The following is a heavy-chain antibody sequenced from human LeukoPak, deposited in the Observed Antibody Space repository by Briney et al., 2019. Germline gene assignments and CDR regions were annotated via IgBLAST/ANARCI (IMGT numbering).Heavy chain of an antibody. CDR1: GFTFSSYG. J-gene: IGHJ4*02. V-gene: IGHV3-23*01. D-gene: IGHD4-17*01. Sequence: GGSLRLSCAASGFTFSSYGMSWVRQAPGKWLEWVSAISGSGGSTYYADSVKGRFTISRDNSKNTLYLQMNSLRAEDTAVYYCAKTGIRYGDYFDYWGQGTLVTVSS. CDR2: ISGSGGST. CDR3: AKTGIRYGDYFDY.